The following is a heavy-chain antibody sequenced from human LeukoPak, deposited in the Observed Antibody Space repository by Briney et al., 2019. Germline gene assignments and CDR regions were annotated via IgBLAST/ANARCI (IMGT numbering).Heavy chain of an antibody. D-gene: IGHD3-3*01. Sequence: SETLSLTCTVSGGSISSSSYYWGWIRQPPGKGLEWIGSIYYSGSTYYNPSLKSRVTISVDTSKNQFSLKLSSVTAADTAVYYCARVQLYYDFWSGSPFGMDVWGQGTTVTVSS. CDR3: ARVQLYYDFWSGSPFGMDV. J-gene: IGHJ6*02. CDR1: GGSISSSSYY. V-gene: IGHV4-39*01. CDR2: IYYSGST.